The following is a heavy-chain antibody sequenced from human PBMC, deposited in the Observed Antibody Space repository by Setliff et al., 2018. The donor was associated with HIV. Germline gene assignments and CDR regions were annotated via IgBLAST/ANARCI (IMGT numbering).Heavy chain of an antibody. J-gene: IGHJ5*02. Sequence: SETLSLTCIDSGASISSDTWSWIRQPPGKGLQWIGFIYNSEITNYNPSLKSRVTISLDMSKNQFSLKLTSVTAADTAVYYCARGGTSSNWFDPWGQGTLVTVSS. CDR3: ARGGTSSNWFDP. D-gene: IGHD2-2*01. CDR2: IYNSEIT. V-gene: IGHV4-59*01. CDR1: GASISSDT.